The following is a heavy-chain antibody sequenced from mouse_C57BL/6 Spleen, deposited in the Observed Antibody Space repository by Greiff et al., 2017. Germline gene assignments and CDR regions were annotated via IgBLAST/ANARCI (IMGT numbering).Heavy chain of an antibody. CDR2: IYPRSGNT. Sequence: QVQLQQSGAELARPGASVKLSCKASGYTFTSYGISWVKQRTGQGLEWIGEIYPRSGNTYYNEKFKGKATLTADKSSSTAYMELRSLTSEDSAVYFCARSDGTSGFDYWGQGTTLTVSS. CDR3: ARSDGTSGFDY. V-gene: IGHV1-81*01. CDR1: GYTFTSYG. J-gene: IGHJ2*01. D-gene: IGHD4-1*01.